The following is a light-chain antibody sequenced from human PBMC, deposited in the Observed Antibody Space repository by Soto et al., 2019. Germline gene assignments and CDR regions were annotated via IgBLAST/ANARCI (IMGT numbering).Light chain of an antibody. CDR2: DAS. CDR1: QSVSSW. CDR3: QQYNKYSWT. V-gene: IGKV1-5*01. Sequence: DIQMTQSPSTLSASVGDRVTITCRASQSVSSWLAWYQQKPGKAPKLLIYDASNLESGVPSRFSGSGSGTEFTLTISSLQPDDFATYYCQQYNKYSWTFGQGTKVEV. J-gene: IGKJ1*01.